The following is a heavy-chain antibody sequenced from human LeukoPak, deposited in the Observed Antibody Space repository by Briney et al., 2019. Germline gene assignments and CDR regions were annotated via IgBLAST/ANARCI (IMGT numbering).Heavy chain of an antibody. CDR2: IRYDGSNK. CDR3: AKDMITMVRGAADY. D-gene: IGHD3-10*01. V-gene: IGHV3-30*02. CDR1: GFTFSSYG. J-gene: IGHJ4*02. Sequence: GGSLRLSCAASGFTFSSYGMHWVRQAPGKGLEWVAFIRYDGSNKYYADSVKGRFTISRDNSKNTLYLQMNSLRAEDTAVYYCAKDMITMVRGAADYWGQGTLVTVSS.